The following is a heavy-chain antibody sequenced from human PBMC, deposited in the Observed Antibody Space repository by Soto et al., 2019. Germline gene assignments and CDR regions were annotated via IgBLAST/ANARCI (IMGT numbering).Heavy chain of an antibody. Sequence: GGSLRLSCAASGFTFSSYGMHWVRQAPGKGLEWVAVISYDGNNKYYADSVKGRFTISRDNSKNTLYLQMNSLRAEDTAVYYCAKDFTIAAAGTPVGYYYYGMDVWGQGTTVTVSS. V-gene: IGHV3-30*18. CDR2: ISYDGNNK. CDR3: AKDFTIAAAGTPVGYYYYGMDV. CDR1: GFTFSSYG. J-gene: IGHJ6*02. D-gene: IGHD6-13*01.